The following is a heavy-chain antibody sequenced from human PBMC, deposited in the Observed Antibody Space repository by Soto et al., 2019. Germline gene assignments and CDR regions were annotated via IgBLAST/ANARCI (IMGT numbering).Heavy chain of an antibody. CDR1: GGSISSYY. D-gene: IGHD5-12*01. CDR2: IYYSGST. J-gene: IGHJ4*02. Sequence: ASETLSLTCTVSGGSISSYYWSWIRQPPGKGLEWIGYIYYSGSTNYNPSLKSRVTISVDTSKNQFSLKLSSVTAADTAVYYCARHRYSGYDIFDYWGQGTLVTVSS. V-gene: IGHV4-59*08. CDR3: ARHRYSGYDIFDY.